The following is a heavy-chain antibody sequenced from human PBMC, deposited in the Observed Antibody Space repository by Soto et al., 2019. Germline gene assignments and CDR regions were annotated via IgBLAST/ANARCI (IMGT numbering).Heavy chain of an antibody. CDR1: GFTFSDYA. CDR2: VSHDGRNT. V-gene: IGHV3-30*18. J-gene: IGHJ4*02. CDR3: AKGGRQWLVTSDFNY. Sequence: ESGGGVVQPGRSLRLSCAAAGFTFSDYAMHWVRQAPGKGLEWVAVVSHDGRNTHYAGSVKGRFTISRDSSKNTVSLEMTSLRAEDTAVYYCAKGGRQWLVTSDFNYWGQGALVTVSS. D-gene: IGHD6-19*01.